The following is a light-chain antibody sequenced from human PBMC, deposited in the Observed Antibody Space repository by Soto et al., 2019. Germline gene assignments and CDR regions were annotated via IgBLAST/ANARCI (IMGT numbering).Light chain of an antibody. CDR2: SAS. J-gene: IGKJ1*01. CDR1: QSISNY. CDR3: QQSYKRTRR. Sequence: PSSCSESVGYRLTLSCVASQSISNYLNWYQQKPGNAPKLLISSASGLQSGVPSRFSGSGSGTDFTLTISYVQPEEFTTYYCQQSYKRTRRFGQGTKVEIK. V-gene: IGKV1-39*01.